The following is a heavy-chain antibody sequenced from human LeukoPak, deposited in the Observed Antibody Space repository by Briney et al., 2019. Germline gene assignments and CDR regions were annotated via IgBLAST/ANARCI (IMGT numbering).Heavy chain of an antibody. CDR3: ARSRGLTTVYYDAFDV. J-gene: IGHJ3*01. Sequence: GGSLRLACAASGFTFDDYGMSWVSQAPGKGLEWVSGINWNGVSTAYADSVKGRFTISRDNAKNSLYLQMNSLRAEDTALYYCARSRGLTTVYYDAFDVWGQGTMVTVPS. CDR1: GFTFDDYG. CDR2: INWNGVST. D-gene: IGHD3-10*01. V-gene: IGHV3-20*04.